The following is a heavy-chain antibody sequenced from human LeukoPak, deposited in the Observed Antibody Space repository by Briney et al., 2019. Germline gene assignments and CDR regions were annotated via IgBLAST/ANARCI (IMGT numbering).Heavy chain of an antibody. Sequence: ASVKVSCKASGYTFTSYAMNRVRQAPGQGLEWMGWINTNTGNPTYAQGFTGRFVFCLDTSVSTAYLQISSLKAEDTAVYYCARTAGFGPQGYFDYWGQGTLVTVSS. CDR3: ARTAGFGPQGYFDY. D-gene: IGHD3-10*01. CDR1: GYTFTSYA. J-gene: IGHJ4*02. CDR2: INTNTGNP. V-gene: IGHV7-4-1*02.